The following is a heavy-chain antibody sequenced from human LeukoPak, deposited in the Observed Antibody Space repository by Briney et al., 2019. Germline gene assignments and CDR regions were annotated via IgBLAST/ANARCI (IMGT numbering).Heavy chain of an antibody. CDR2: ISSGGSTI. D-gene: IGHD3-10*01. CDR3: ARDPNYGSGSYADY. J-gene: IGHJ4*02. CDR1: EVTFSNYE. V-gene: IGHV3-48*03. Sequence: GGSLRLSCAASEVTFSNYEMNWVRQAPGKGLEWVSYISSGGSTIYYADSVKDRFTISRDNAKNSLYLQMNSLRAEDTAVYYCARDPNYGSGSYADYWGQGTLDTVSS.